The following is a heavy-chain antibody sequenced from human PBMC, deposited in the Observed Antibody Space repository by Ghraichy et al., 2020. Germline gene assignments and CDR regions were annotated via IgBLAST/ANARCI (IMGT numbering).Heavy chain of an antibody. V-gene: IGHV3-7*01. D-gene: IGHD4-17*01. J-gene: IGHJ4*02. CDR1: GFTFSSYW. Sequence: LSLTCAASGFTFSSYWMSWVRQAPGKGLEWVANIKQDGSEKYYVDSVKGRFTISRDNAKNSLYLQMNSLRAEDTAVYYCARNTDYGDPRFDYWGQGTLVTVSS. CDR2: IKQDGSEK. CDR3: ARNTDYGDPRFDY.